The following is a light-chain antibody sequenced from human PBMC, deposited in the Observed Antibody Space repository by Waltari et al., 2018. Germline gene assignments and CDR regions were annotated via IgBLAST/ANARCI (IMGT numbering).Light chain of an antibody. V-gene: IGLV2-14*03. J-gene: IGLJ3*02. CDR3: SSYTSSSTLWV. CDR1: SSDVGGYNY. CDR2: DVS. Sequence: QSALTQPASVSGSPGQSITIPCTGTSSDVGGYNYVSWYQHHPGKAPKLMISDVSNRPSGVSNRFSGSKSGNTASLTISGLQAEDGADYYCSSYTSSSTLWVFGGGTKLTVL.